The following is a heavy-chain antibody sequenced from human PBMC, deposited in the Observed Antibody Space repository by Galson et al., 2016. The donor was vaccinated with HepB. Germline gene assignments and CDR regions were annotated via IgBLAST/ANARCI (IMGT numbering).Heavy chain of an antibody. J-gene: IGHJ6*03. CDR2: IRPGGSST. D-gene: IGHD1-26*01. CDR3: TTVPVGDYYYFMDF. Sequence: SLRLSCAASGFTFSSYGMNWVRQAPGKGLEWVSAIRPGGSSTFYADSVKGRFTISRDDSTDTLYLRMNSLRAEDTAVYYCTTVPVGDYYYFMDFWGKGTTVTVSS. CDR1: GFTFSSYG. V-gene: IGHV3-23*01.